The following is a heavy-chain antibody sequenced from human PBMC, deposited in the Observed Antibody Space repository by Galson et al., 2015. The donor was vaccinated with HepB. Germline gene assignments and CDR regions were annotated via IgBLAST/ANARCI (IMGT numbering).Heavy chain of an antibody. V-gene: IGHV3-21*01. CDR3: ARGLDSGWYGNDAFDI. Sequence: SLRLSCAASGFTFSSYSMNWVRQAPGKGLEWVSSISSSSSYIYYADSVKGRFTISRDNAKNSLYLQMNSLRAEDTAVYYCARGLDSGWYGNDAFDIWGQGTMVTVSS. J-gene: IGHJ3*02. CDR2: ISSSSSYI. D-gene: IGHD6-19*01. CDR1: GFTFSSYS.